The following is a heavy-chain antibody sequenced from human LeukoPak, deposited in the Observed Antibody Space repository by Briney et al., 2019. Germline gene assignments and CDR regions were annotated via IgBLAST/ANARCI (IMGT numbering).Heavy chain of an antibody. J-gene: IGHJ6*02. Sequence: SETLSLTCTVSGAYIGTYYWRWIRQPPGKGLEWIGYISQNGYTNYSPSLKSRVTISRDTSENQFSLILSSVTAADTGLYYCTRHDVVPVIGHGMADWGQGTTVTASS. CDR2: ISQNGYT. CDR3: TRHDVVPVIGHGMAD. D-gene: IGHD2-2*01. V-gene: IGHV4-59*08. CDR1: GAYIGTYY.